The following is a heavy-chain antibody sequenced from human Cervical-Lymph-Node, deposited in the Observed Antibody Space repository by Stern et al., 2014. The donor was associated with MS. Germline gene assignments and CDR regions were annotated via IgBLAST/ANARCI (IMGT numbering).Heavy chain of an antibody. CDR1: GGSISTYY. V-gene: IGHV4-59*01. CDR3: ARDSPITHAAFDI. J-gene: IGHJ3*02. D-gene: IGHD3-10*01. CDR2: IYYSGST. Sequence: EKLQESGPGLVKPSETLSLTCTVSGGSISTYYWSWIRQPPGKGLEWIGYIYYSGSTNYNPSLKSRVTISVDTSKNQFSLKLSSVTAADTAVYYCARDSPITHAAFDIWGQGTMVTVSS.